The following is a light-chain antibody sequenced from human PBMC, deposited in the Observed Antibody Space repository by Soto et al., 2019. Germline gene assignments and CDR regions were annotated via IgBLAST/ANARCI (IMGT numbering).Light chain of an antibody. CDR2: EAS. J-gene: IGKJ1*01. CDR1: QGVSTW. Sequence: IQLTQSPSTLSGSVGDRVTITCRASQGVSTWLAWYQQRPSQAPKLLVYEASKLQSGVPSRFSASGSVRDFTLTISSLQPEDSATYYCQQYYDCRTVGQGTKVEI. V-gene: IGKV1-5*03. CDR3: QQYYDCRT.